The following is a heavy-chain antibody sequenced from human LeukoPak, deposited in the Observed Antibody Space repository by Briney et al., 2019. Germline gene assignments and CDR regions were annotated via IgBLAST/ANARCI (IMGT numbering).Heavy chain of an antibody. V-gene: IGHV3-7*01. J-gene: IGHJ4*02. Sequence: GGSLRLSCAASGFTFSSYWMTWVRQAPGEGLEWVANIKQDGSEKKYVDSVKGRFTISRDNAKNSLYLQMNSLRADDTAVYYCARTTSITCYEYWGQGTLVTVTS. CDR3: ARTTSITCYEY. D-gene: IGHD2-2*01. CDR2: IKQDGSEK. CDR1: GFTFSSYW.